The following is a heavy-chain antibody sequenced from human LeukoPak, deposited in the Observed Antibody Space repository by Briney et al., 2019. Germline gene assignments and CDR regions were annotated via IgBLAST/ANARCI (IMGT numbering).Heavy chain of an antibody. CDR2: IIPIFGTA. CDR3: ARLVTGYSSGWPEPFDY. V-gene: IGHV1-69*13. D-gene: IGHD6-19*01. Sequence: SVKVSCKASGYTFSSYAISWVRQAPGQGLEWMGGIIPIFGTANYAQKFQGRVTITADESTSTAYMELSSLRSEDTAVYYCARLVTGYSSGWPEPFDYWGQGTLVTVSS. CDR1: GYTFSSYA. J-gene: IGHJ4*02.